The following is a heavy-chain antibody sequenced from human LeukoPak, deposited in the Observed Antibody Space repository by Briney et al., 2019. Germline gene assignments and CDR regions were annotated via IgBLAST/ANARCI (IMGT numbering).Heavy chain of an antibody. Sequence: AGGSLRLSCAASGFTFSSYSMNWVRQAPGKGLEWIGEINHSGSTNYNPSLKSRVTISVDTSKNQFSLKLSSVTAADTAVYYCARVLQWFGEIDPWGQGTLVTVSS. V-gene: IGHV4-34*01. D-gene: IGHD3-10*01. CDR1: GFTFSSYS. J-gene: IGHJ5*02. CDR2: INHSGST. CDR3: ARVLQWFGEIDP.